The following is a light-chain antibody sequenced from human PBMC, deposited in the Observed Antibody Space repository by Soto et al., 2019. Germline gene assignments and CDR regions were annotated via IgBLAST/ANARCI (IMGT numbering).Light chain of an antibody. CDR1: QSVRND. V-gene: IGKV3-11*01. CDR3: QQRTNWPPT. Sequence: EIVLTQSPATLSLSPGERATLSCRASQSVRNDLVWYHQKPGQAPRVLIYSASNRATGIPARFSGSGSGTDFNLTISSLEPEDFAVYYGQQRTNWPPTFGGGTKVEMK. CDR2: SAS. J-gene: IGKJ4*01.